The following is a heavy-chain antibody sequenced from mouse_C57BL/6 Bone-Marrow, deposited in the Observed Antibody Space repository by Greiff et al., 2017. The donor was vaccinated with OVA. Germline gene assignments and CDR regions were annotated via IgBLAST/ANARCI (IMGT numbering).Heavy chain of an antibody. CDR3: ATYGRYAMDY. CDR2: INPNNGGT. J-gene: IGHJ4*01. Sequence: VQLKESGPELVKPGASVKIPCKASGYTFTDYNMDWVKQSHGKSLEWIGDINPNNGGTIYNQKFKGKATLTVDKSSSTAYMELRSLTSEDTAVYYCATYGRYAMDYWGQGTSVTVSS. D-gene: IGHD1-1*01. V-gene: IGHV1-18*01. CDR1: GYTFTDYN.